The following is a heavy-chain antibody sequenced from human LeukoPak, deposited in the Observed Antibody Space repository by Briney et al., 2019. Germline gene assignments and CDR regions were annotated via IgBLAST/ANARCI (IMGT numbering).Heavy chain of an antibody. CDR1: GYSFTGYQ. J-gene: IGHJ4*02. D-gene: IGHD3-10*01. CDR3: AKDYDYYGSGSYYMGFDY. V-gene: IGHV1-2*02. Sequence: ASVKVSCKASGYSFTGYQMHWVRQAPGQGLEWMGWINPNNGDTNYAQKFQGRVAMTRDTSVSTAYMELSSLRAEDTAVYYCAKDYDYYGSGSYYMGFDYWGQGTLVTVSS. CDR2: INPNNGDT.